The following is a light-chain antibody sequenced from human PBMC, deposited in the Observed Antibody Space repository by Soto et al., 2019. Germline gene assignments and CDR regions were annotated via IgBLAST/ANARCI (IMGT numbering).Light chain of an antibody. CDR2: GAS. CDR3: QQYGSSPPYT. Sequence: EIVLTQSPGTLYLSPGERATLSCRASQSVSSSYLAWYQQKPGQAPRLLIYGASSRATGIPDRFSGSVSGTDFTLTISRLEPEDFAVYYCQQYGSSPPYTFGQGTKLEIK. J-gene: IGKJ2*01. CDR1: QSVSSSY. V-gene: IGKV3-20*01.